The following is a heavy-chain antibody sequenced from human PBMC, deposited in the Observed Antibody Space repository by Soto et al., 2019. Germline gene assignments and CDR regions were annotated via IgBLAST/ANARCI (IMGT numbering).Heavy chain of an antibody. J-gene: IGHJ6*02. V-gene: IGHV3-48*03. Sequence: EVQLVESGGGLVQPGGSLRLSSAACGFTFSSYEMNWVRKAPGKGLEWVSYISSSGSTIYYADSVKGRFTISRDNAKNSLYLQMNSLRAEDTAVYYCARIPVVVPAAIRYLYYYYYGMDVWGQGTTVTVSS. CDR3: ARIPVVVPAAIRYLYYYYYGMDV. D-gene: IGHD2-2*02. CDR2: ISSSGSTI. CDR1: GFTFSSYE.